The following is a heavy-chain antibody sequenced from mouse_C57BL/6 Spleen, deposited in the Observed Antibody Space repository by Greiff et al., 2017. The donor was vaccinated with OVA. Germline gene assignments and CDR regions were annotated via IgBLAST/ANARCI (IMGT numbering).Heavy chain of an antibody. D-gene: IGHD2-5*01. V-gene: IGHV1-64*01. Sequence: VQLQQPGAELVKPGASVKLSCKASGYTFTSYWMHWVKQRPGQGLEWIGMIHPNSGSTNYNEKFKSKATLTVDKSSSTAYMQLSSLTSEDSAVYHCASPYYSNYLAWFAYWGQGTLVTVSA. CDR1: GYTFTSYW. CDR2: IHPNSGST. CDR3: ASPYYSNYLAWFAY. J-gene: IGHJ3*01.